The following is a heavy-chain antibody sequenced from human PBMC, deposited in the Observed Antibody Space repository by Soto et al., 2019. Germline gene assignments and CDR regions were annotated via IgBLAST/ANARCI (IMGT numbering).Heavy chain of an antibody. V-gene: IGHV2-70*12. CDR1: GFSLTTSRMC. CDR2: IDWDDRK. J-gene: IGHJ5*02. D-gene: IGHD3-22*01. Sequence: PTLVNPTQTLTLTCTFSGFSLTTSRMCVSWIRQPPGKALEWLARIDWDDRKYYTPSLKTRLTITKDTSKNQVVLTMTNMDPVDTATYYCAHSLIGYYYDSSGYNRVDHCGQGTL. CDR3: AHSLIGYYYDSSGYNRVDH.